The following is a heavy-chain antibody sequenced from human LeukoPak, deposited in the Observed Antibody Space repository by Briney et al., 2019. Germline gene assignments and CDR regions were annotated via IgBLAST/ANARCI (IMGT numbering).Heavy chain of an antibody. D-gene: IGHD4-11*01. CDR2: ISGSGDST. V-gene: IGHV3-23*01. J-gene: IGHJ6*03. CDR1: GFTFTYYA. Sequence: GSLRLSCAASGFTFTYYAMSWVRQAPGKGLEWVSAISGSGDSTYYADSVKGRFTISRDNAKNSLYLQMNSLRAEDTAVYYCARFGDYSNYDGYYYYYMDVWGKGTTVTVSS. CDR3: ARFGDYSNYDGYYYYYMDV.